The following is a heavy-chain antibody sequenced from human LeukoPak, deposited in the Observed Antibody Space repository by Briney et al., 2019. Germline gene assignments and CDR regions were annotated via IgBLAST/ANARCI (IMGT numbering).Heavy chain of an antibody. D-gene: IGHD3-22*01. J-gene: IGHJ4*02. V-gene: IGHV3-66*01. CDR1: GFTVSSNY. CDR3: ARDSRAMIVVVIGGELGS. CDR2: IYSGGST. Sequence: PGGSLRLSCAASGFTVSSNYMSWVRQAPGKGLEWVSVIYSGGSTYYADSVKGRFTISRDNSKNTLYLQMNSLRAEDTAVYYCARDSRAMIVVVIGGELGSWGQGTLVTVSS.